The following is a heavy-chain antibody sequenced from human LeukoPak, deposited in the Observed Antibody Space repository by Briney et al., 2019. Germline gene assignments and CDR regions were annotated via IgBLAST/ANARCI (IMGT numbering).Heavy chain of an antibody. J-gene: IGHJ4*02. D-gene: IGHD3-10*01. V-gene: IGHV3-11*05. Sequence: SGGSLRLSCAASGFTFSDYYMSWIRQAPGKGLEWVSYISSGSSYTNYADSVKGRFTISRDSAKNSLYLQMNSLRAEDTAVYYCARDRSYGSGTYRWDYWGQGTLVTVSS. CDR2: ISSGSSYT. CDR1: GFTFSDYY. CDR3: ARDRSYGSGTYRWDY.